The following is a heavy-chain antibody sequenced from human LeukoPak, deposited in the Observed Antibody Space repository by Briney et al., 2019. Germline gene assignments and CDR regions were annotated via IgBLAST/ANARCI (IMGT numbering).Heavy chain of an antibody. V-gene: IGHV4-59*01. D-gene: IGHD3-10*01. CDR3: ARGRSSMVRGYYYYYMDV. CDR1: GGSISSYY. Sequence: RASETLSLTCTVSGGSISSYYWSWIRQPPGKGLEWIGYIYYSGSTNYNPSLKSRVTIDTSKNQFSLKLSSVTAADTAVYYCARGRSSMVRGYYYYYMDVWGKGTTVTISS. J-gene: IGHJ6*03. CDR2: IYYSGST.